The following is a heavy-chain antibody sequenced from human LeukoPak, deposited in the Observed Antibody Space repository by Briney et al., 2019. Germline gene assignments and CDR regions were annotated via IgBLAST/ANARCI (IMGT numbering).Heavy chain of an antibody. D-gene: IGHD2-8*01. CDR1: GDSITSGDYC. CDR3: ARGQWYIEY. V-gene: IGHV4-31*03. CDR2: IYYSGST. Sequence: SQTLSLTCTVSGDSITSGDYCWNWIRQHPGKGLEWIGYIYYSGSTYYNPSLKSRVTMSVDTSKNQFSLKLSSVTAADTAVYYCARGQWYIEYWGQGTLVTVSS. J-gene: IGHJ4*02.